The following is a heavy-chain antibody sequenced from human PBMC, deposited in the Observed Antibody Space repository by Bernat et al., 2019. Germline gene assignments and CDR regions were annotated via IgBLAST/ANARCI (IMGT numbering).Heavy chain of an antibody. CDR3: ARHYHAYYYDSSELNWFDP. V-gene: IGHV3-30*04. J-gene: IGHJ5*02. Sequence: QVQLVESGGGVVQPGRSLRLSCAASGFTFSSYAMHWVRQAPGKGLEWVAVISYDGSNKYYADSVKGRFTISRDNSKNTLYLQMNRLRAEDTAVYYFARHYHAYYYDSSELNWFDPWGQGTLVTVSS. CDR1: GFTFSSYA. CDR2: ISYDGSNK. D-gene: IGHD3-22*01.